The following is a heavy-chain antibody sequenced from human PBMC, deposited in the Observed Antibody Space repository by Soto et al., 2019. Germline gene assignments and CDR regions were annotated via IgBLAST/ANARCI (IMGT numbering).Heavy chain of an antibody. J-gene: IGHJ5*02. Sequence: PGGSLRLSCSASGFTFRSFTMNWVRHAPWKGLEWVSTISSNSAYIYYTDALRGRFTISRDDAKNSLHLQMNSLRAEDTAVYYCAGDVLRDSSASGWFVHWGPGPLVAV. CDR2: ISSNSAYI. CDR1: GFTFRSFT. CDR3: AGDVLRDSSASGWFVH. D-gene: IGHD3-3*01. V-gene: IGHV3-21*01.